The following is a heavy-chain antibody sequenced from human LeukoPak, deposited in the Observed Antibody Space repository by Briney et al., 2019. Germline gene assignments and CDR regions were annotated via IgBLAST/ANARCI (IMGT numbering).Heavy chain of an antibody. CDR2: INPNSGGT. CDR3: ARDLGYSGSYYYYGMDV. V-gene: IGHV1-2*04. J-gene: IGHJ6*02. CDR1: GYTFTGYY. D-gene: IGHD3-22*01. Sequence: ASVKVSCKASGYTFTGYYMHWVRQAPGQGLEWMGWINPNSGGTNYAQKFRGWVTMTRDTSISTAYMELSRLRSDDTAVYYCARDLGYSGSYYYYGMDVWGQGTTVTVSS.